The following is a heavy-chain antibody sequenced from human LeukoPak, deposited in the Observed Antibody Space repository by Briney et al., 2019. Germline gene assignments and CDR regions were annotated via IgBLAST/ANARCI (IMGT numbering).Heavy chain of an antibody. CDR1: GGSFSGYY. J-gene: IGHJ5*02. D-gene: IGHD6-6*01. V-gene: IGHV4-34*01. Sequence: SETLSLTCAVYGGSFSGYYWSWIRQPPGKGLEWIGEINHSGSTNYNPSLKSRVTISVDTSKNQFSLKLSSVIAADTAVYYCARATTKIAARLALDWFDPWGQGTLVTVSS. CDR3: ARATTKIAARLALDWFDP. CDR2: INHSGST.